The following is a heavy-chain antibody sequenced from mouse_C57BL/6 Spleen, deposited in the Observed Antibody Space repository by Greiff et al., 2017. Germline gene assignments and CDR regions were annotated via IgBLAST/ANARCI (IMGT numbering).Heavy chain of an antibody. V-gene: IGHV1-52*01. J-gene: IGHJ2*01. CDR3: ARSGANWDFDY. D-gene: IGHD4-1*01. CDR1: GYTFTSYW. Sequence: VQLQQPGAELVRPGSSVKLSCKASGYTFTSYWMHWVKQRPIQGLEWIGNIDPSDSVTHYNQKFKDKATLTVDKSSSTAYMQLSSLTSEDSAVYYCARSGANWDFDYWGQGTTLTVSS. CDR2: IDPSDSVT.